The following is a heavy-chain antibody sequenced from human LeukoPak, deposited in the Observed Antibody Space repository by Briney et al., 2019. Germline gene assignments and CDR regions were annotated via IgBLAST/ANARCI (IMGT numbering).Heavy chain of an antibody. D-gene: IGHD6-13*01. J-gene: IGHJ5*02. Sequence: GRSLRLSCAASGFTFSSYGMHWVRQAPGKGLEWVAVISYDGSNKYYADSVKGRFTISRDNSKNTLYLQMNSLRAEDTAVYYCARCLAAAGSDPNWFDPWGQGTLVTVSS. CDR2: ISYDGSNK. V-gene: IGHV3-30*03. CDR1: GFTFSSYG. CDR3: ARCLAAAGSDPNWFDP.